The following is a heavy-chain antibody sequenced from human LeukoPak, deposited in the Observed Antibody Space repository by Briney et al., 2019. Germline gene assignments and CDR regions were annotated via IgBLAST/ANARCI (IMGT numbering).Heavy chain of an antibody. D-gene: IGHD2-2*01. CDR3: ARMYCSSTSCSRSRVVPPYFAY. Sequence: SVKVSCKASGGTFSSYAISWVRQAPGQGLEWMGGSIPIFGTANYAPTFPRRATITADESKTRAYMELSSMRSEDTAVYYCARMYCSSTSCSRSRVVPPYFAYWGQGTLVTVSS. J-gene: IGHJ4*02. CDR1: GGTFSSYA. V-gene: IGHV1-69*13. CDR2: SIPIFGTA.